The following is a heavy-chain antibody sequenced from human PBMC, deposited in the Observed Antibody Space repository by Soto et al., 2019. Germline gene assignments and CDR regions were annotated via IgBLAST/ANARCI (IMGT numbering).Heavy chain of an antibody. CDR2: INHGGRT. Sequence: SATLSLTCAVYGGSFSGYYWSWIRPLPGKGLEWIGDINHGGRTNYNQSPKNRVTISVDTSKNQFSLKLSSVTAADTAVYYCASVATIAAAVEDVWVQGTTVTVSS. D-gene: IGHD6-13*01. CDR1: GGSFSGYY. CDR3: ASVATIAAAVEDV. J-gene: IGHJ6*02. V-gene: IGHV4-34*01.